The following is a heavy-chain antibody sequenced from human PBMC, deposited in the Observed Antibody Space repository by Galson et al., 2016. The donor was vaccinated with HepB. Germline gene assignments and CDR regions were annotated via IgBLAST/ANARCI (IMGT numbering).Heavy chain of an antibody. CDR2: ISYDGSNK. D-gene: IGHD1-1*01. CDR1: GFSFRGYD. V-gene: IGHV3-30*03. CDR3: ARDTTVRFGSCPEN. J-gene: IGHJ4*02. Sequence: SLRLSCAASGFSFRGYDIHWVRQAPGKGLEWVAVISYDGSNKYYEGSVKGRFTISRDNSKNTWNLQMNSLRAEDTAVYYCARDTTVRFGSCPENWGQGTLVTVSS.